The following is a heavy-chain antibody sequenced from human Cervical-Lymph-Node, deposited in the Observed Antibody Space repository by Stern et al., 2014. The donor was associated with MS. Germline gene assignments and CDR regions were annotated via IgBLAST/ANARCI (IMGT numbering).Heavy chain of an antibody. Sequence: QLQLQESGPGPVKPSQTLSLTCTVSAGSISSGGYYCSWIRQHPAKGLEWIGYIYYSGSTSYNPSLKSRVTISLDTSKSQFSLKLSSVTAADTAVYYCAKYRVFGGVIVVDYWGQGTLVTVSS. J-gene: IGHJ4*02. CDR1: AGSISSGGYY. CDR2: IYYSGST. D-gene: IGHD3-16*02. V-gene: IGHV4-31*03. CDR3: AKYRVFGGVIVVDY.